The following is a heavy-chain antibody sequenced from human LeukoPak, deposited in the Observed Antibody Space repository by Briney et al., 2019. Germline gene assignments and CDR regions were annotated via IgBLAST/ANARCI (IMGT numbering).Heavy chain of an antibody. D-gene: IGHD6-19*01. Sequence: ASVKVSCKVSGYTLTELSMHWVRQAPGKGLEWMGGFDPEDGETIYAQKFQGRVTMTEDTSTDTAYMELSSLRSEDTAVYYCASRAVAGWLDAFDIWGQGTMVTVSS. J-gene: IGHJ3*02. CDR3: ASRAVAGWLDAFDI. CDR1: GYTLTELS. CDR2: FDPEDGET. V-gene: IGHV1-24*01.